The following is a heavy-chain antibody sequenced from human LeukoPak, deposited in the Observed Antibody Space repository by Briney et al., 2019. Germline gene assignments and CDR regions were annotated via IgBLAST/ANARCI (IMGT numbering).Heavy chain of an antibody. Sequence: GGSLRLSCATSGFTFNGYGMHWVRQAPGKGLEWVSNIASSGTTKYYADSVKGRFSISRDNAKSSLYLQMNSLRVEDTAVYYCALLAVASDFDYWGQGALVTVSS. CDR3: ALLAVASDFDY. V-gene: IGHV3-48*04. CDR2: IASSGTTK. CDR1: GFTFNGYG. D-gene: IGHD6-19*01. J-gene: IGHJ4*02.